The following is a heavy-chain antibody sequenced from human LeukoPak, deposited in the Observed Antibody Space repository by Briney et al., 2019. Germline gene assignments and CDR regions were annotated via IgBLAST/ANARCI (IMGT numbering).Heavy chain of an antibody. CDR2: IYSGDST. CDR3: ARGLNTPPSS. Sequence: GGSLRLSCAASGFTVGNDYMSWVRQAPGKGLEWVSLIYSGDSTYYADSVKGRFTISRDNSKNTLYLQMNSLRAEDTAMYYCARGLNTPPSSWGQGTLVTVSS. D-gene: IGHD2-2*02. J-gene: IGHJ4*02. V-gene: IGHV3-53*01. CDR1: GFTVGNDY.